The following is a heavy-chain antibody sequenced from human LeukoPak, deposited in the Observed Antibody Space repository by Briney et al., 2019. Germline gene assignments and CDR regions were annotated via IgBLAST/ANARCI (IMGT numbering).Heavy chain of an antibody. J-gene: IGHJ4*02. D-gene: IGHD3-3*01. CDR3: ARGVGDFRYDFWSGYYTPYYFDY. CDR2: MNPNSGNT. V-gene: IGHV1-8*03. Sequence: ASVKVSCKASGYTFTSYDINWVRQATGQGLEWMGWMNPNSGNTGYAQKFQGRVTITRYTSISTAYMELSSLRSEDTAVYYCARGVGDFRYDFWSGYYTPYYFDYWGQGTLVTVSS. CDR1: GYTFTSYD.